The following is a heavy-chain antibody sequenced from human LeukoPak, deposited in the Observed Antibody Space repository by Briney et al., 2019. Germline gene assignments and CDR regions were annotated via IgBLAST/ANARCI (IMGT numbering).Heavy chain of an antibody. CDR3: AKDHRESSGWYPGY. D-gene: IGHD6-19*01. Sequence: PGRSLRLSCAASGFTFSTYGMHWVRQAPGKGLEWVAVISFDGKNKYYPDSVKGRFTISRDDSKNTLYLQMNSLRAEDTAVYYCAKDHRESSGWYPGYWGQGTLVTVSS. V-gene: IGHV3-30*18. CDR1: GFTFSTYG. CDR2: ISFDGKNK. J-gene: IGHJ4*02.